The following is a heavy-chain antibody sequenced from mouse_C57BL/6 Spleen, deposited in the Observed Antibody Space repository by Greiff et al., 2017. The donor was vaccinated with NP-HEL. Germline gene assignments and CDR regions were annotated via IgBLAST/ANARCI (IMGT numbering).Heavy chain of an antibody. Sequence: QVQLQQSGPELVKPGASVKISCKASGYAFSSSWMNWVKQRPGKGLEWIGRIYPGDGDTNYNGKFKGKATLTADKSSSTAYMQLSSLTSEDSAVYFCAILEWMDYWGQGTSVTVSS. CDR2: IYPGDGDT. CDR3: AILEWMDY. V-gene: IGHV1-82*01. J-gene: IGHJ4*01. CDR1: GYAFSSSW.